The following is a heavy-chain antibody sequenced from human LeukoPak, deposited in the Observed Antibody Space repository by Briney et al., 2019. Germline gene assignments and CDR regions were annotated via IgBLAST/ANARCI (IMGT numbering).Heavy chain of an antibody. CDR2: ISSSGSTI. V-gene: IGHV3-11*01. CDR1: GFTFSDYY. Sequence: GGSLRLSCAASGFTFSDYYMSWIRQAPGKGREWVSYISSSGSTIYYADSVKGRFTISRDNAKNSLYLQMNSLRAEDTAVYYCARDYPNGVSSNWFDPWGQGTLVTVSS. J-gene: IGHJ5*02. D-gene: IGHD2-8*01. CDR3: ARDYPNGVSSNWFDP.